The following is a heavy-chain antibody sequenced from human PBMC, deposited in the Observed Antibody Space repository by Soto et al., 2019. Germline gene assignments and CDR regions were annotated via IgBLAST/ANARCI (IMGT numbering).Heavy chain of an antibody. J-gene: IGHJ6*04. D-gene: IGHD3-10*01. CDR2: IIPIFGTA. CDR3: ARGKGFYYGSGSLADYYYYGRDV. CDR1: GGTFSSYA. V-gene: IGHV1-69*06. Sequence: SVKVSCKASGGTFSSYAISWVRQAPGQGLEWMGGIIPIFGTANYAQKFQGRVTITADKSTSTAYMELSSLRSEDTAVYYCARGKGFYYGSGSLADYYYYGRDVGGKGTTATFPS.